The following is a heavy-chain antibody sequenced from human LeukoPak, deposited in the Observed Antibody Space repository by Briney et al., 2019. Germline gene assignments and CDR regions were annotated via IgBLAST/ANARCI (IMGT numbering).Heavy chain of an antibody. D-gene: IGHD1-1*01. V-gene: IGHV3-21*01. CDR3: VRKGGPYTFDH. Sequence: PGGSLRLSCAASGFTFSSYGMNWVRQAPGKGLEWVASISSSSGYIYYADSVKGRFTISIDNAKNSLYLQMNSLRAEDTAVYYCVRKGGPYTFDHWGQGTLVTVSS. J-gene: IGHJ4*02. CDR2: ISSSSGYI. CDR1: GFTFSSYG.